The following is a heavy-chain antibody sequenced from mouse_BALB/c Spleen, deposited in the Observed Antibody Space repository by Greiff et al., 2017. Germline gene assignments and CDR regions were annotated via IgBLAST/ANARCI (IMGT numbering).Heavy chain of an antibody. Sequence: VQLQQSGAELVKPGASAKSSCPASGFNIKDTYMPWVRQRPEQGLEWTGRIDPANGHTKYDPKFQGKATITADTSSNTAYLQLSSLTSEDTAVYYCALYDGYYSDYYAMDYWGQGTSVTVSA. CDR2: IDPANGHT. J-gene: IGHJ4*01. V-gene: IGHV14-3*02. CDR1: GFNIKDTY. CDR3: ALYDGYYSDYYAMDY. D-gene: IGHD2-3*01.